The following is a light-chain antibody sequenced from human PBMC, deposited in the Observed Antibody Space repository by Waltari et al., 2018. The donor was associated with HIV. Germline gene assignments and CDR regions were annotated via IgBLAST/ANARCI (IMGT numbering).Light chain of an antibody. CDR1: QDISNY. CDR3: QQYDNLPYT. J-gene: IGKJ2*01. CDR2: DAS. Sequence: DIQMTQSPSSLSASVGDRVTITCQASQDISNYLNWYQQKPGKAPKLLIYDASKLETGVPSRFSGSGSGTDFTFTISSLQPEDIATYYCQQYDNLPYTFGQGTKLEIK. V-gene: IGKV1-33*01.